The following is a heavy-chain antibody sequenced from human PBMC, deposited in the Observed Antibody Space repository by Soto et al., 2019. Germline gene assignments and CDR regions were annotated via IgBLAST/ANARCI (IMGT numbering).Heavy chain of an antibody. CDR1: GVSIASSNYY. D-gene: IGHD2-15*01. J-gene: IGHJ4*02. CDR3: GSQLMEARSGHVDYDY. V-gene: IGHV4-30-4*01. Sequence: QVHLHESGPGLVKASQTLSLTCAVSGVSIASSNYYRSWLRQPPGKGLEWVGYIFYSGGAYYNPSLKSRIVMSIDASKSQFSLNLNSTTAADTAIYFCGSQLMEARSGHVDYDYWGQGILVTVSS. CDR2: IFYSGGA.